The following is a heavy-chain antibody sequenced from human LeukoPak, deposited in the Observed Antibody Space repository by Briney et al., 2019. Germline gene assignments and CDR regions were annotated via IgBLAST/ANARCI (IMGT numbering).Heavy chain of an antibody. J-gene: IGHJ4*02. Sequence: GGSLRLSCAASGFTFSSYGMHWVRQAPGKGLEWVAVIWYDGSNEYYADSVKGRFTISRDNSKNTLYLQMNSLRAEGTAVYYCARDSDSSGYYYSTSFDYWGQGTLVTVSS. CDR2: IWYDGSNE. CDR1: GFTFSSYG. D-gene: IGHD3-22*01. V-gene: IGHV3-33*01. CDR3: ARDSDSSGYYYSTSFDY.